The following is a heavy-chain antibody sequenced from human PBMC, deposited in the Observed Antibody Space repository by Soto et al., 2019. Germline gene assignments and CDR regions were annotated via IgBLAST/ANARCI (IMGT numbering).Heavy chain of an antibody. CDR1: GGSISSYY. D-gene: IGHD3-10*01. V-gene: IGHV4-59*01. J-gene: IGHJ4*02. Sequence: PSETLSLTCTVSGGSISSYYWSWIRQPPGKGLEWIGYIYYSGSTNYNPSLKSRVTISVDTSKNQFSLKLSSVTAADTAVYYCACMVRGVSSIDYWGQGTLVPISS. CDR3: ACMVRGVSSIDY. CDR2: IYYSGST.